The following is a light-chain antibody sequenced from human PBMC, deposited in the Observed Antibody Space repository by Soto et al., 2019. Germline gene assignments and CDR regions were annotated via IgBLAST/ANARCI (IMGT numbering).Light chain of an antibody. V-gene: IGKV3-15*01. CDR2: GAS. CDR3: QQYNNWPPVT. CDR1: KSVSSN. J-gene: IGKJ1*01. Sequence: EIVMTQSPSTLSVXXGERATLSCSASKSVSSNLAWYQQKPGQAPRLLIYGASTRATGIPARFSGSGSGTEFTLTISSLQSEDFAVYYCQQYNNWPPVTFGQGTKVDIK.